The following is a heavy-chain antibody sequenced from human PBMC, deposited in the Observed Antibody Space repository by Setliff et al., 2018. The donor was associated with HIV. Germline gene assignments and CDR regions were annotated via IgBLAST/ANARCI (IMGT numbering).Heavy chain of an antibody. CDR1: GGSISSYY. J-gene: IGHJ5*02. V-gene: IGHV4-4*09. CDR3: ARGYYGSGSYWWFDP. D-gene: IGHD3-10*01. CDR2: IYSSGST. Sequence: LSLTCTVSGGSISSYYWSWIRQPPGKGLEWLGHIYSSGSTNYNPSLKSRVTMSVDTSKNQFSLKLSSVTAADTAVYYCARGYYGSGSYWWFDPWGQGTLVTVSS.